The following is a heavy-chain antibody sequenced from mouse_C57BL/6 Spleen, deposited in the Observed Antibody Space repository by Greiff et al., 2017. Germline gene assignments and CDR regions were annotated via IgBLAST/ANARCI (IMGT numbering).Heavy chain of an antibody. Sequence: EVQLKESGAELVRPGASVKLSCTASGFNIKDDYMHWVKQRPEQGLAWIGWIDPENGDTEYASKFQGKATITADTSSNTAYLQLSSLTSEDTAVYYCTTFTTVVATDYYAMDYWGQGTSVTVSS. CDR1: GFNIKDDY. D-gene: IGHD1-1*01. CDR2: IDPENGDT. J-gene: IGHJ4*01. V-gene: IGHV14-4*01. CDR3: TTFTTVVATDYYAMDY.